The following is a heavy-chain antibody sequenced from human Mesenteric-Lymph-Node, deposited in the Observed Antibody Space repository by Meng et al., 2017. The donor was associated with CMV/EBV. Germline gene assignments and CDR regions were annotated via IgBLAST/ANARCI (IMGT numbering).Heavy chain of an antibody. CDR1: GYTFTTYD. J-gene: IGHJ4*02. CDR3: VRSPFPGDF. V-gene: IGHV1-8*01. Sequence: ASVKVSCKASGYTFTTYDIHWVRQTTGQGLEWMGWMNPHSLNTRYAEDFQDRVAMTSDTSITTAYLELSRLTSDDTAIYYCVRSPFPGDFWGQGTLVTVSS. D-gene: IGHD3-10*01. CDR2: MNPHSLNT.